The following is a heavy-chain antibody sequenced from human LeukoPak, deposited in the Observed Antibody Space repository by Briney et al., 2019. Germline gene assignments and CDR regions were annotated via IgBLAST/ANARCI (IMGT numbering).Heavy chain of an antibody. CDR3: ARELYGDYVPTGAFDI. V-gene: IGHV4-59*01. Sequence: PGGSLRLSCAASGFTFSSYWMSWVRQAPGKGLEWIGYIYYSGSTNYNPSLKSRVTISVDTSKNQFSLKLSSVTAADTAVYYCARELYGDYVPTGAFDIWGHGTMVTASS. D-gene: IGHD4-17*01. CDR1: GFTFSSYW. J-gene: IGHJ3*02. CDR2: IYYSGST.